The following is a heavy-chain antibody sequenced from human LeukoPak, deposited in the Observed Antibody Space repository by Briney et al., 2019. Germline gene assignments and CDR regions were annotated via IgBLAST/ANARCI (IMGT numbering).Heavy chain of an antibody. V-gene: IGHV1-2*02. CDR3: ARGYSSSWYRLPYSWYYYYMDV. D-gene: IGHD6-13*01. CDR1: GYTFTGYY. CDR2: INPNSGGT. J-gene: IGHJ6*03. Sequence: ASVKVSCKASGYTFTGYYMHWVRQAPGQGLEWMGWINPNSGGTNYAQKFQGRVTMTRDTSISTAYMELSRLRSDDTAVYYCARGYSSSWYRLPYSWYYYYMDVWGKGTTVTVSS.